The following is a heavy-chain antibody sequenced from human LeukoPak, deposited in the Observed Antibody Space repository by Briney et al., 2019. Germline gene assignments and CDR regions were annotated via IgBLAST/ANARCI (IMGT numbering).Heavy chain of an antibody. CDR1: GFTFSSYW. V-gene: IGHV3-7*01. D-gene: IGHD3-10*01. Sequence: PGGPLRLSCAASGFTFSSYWMSWVRQAPGKGLEWVANIKQDGSEKYYVDSVKGRFTISRDNAKNSLYLQMSSLRAEDTAVYYCARNYYGSGTYYNRMGFDIWGQGTVVTVSS. J-gene: IGHJ3*02. CDR2: IKQDGSEK. CDR3: ARNYYGSGTYYNRMGFDI.